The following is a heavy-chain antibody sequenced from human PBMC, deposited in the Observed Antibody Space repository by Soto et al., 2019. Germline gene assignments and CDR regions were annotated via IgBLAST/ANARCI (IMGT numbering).Heavy chain of an antibody. V-gene: IGHV3-11*03. CDR3: ARRLSGHFDY. CDR1: GFTFSDYY. J-gene: IGHJ4*02. CDR2: ISGSSSHI. D-gene: IGHD1-1*01. Sequence: GESLKISCAASGFTFSDYYMSWIREVPGKGLEWISYISGSSSHINSADSLKGRFTISRDNPNNSLFLQMDSLRVEDTAIYYCARRLSGHFDYWSQRTQVTVSS.